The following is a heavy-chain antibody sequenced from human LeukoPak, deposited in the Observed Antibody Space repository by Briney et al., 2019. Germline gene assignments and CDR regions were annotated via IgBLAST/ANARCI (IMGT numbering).Heavy chain of an antibody. Sequence: PSETLSLTCAVHGGSFSGYYWSWIRQPPGKGLEWIGEINHSGSTNYNPSLKSRVTISVDTSKNQFSLKLSSVTAADTAVYYCARVVTAIPTYYYYYMDVWGKGTTVTVSS. V-gene: IGHV4-34*01. D-gene: IGHD2-21*02. J-gene: IGHJ6*03. CDR1: GGSFSGYY. CDR2: INHSGST. CDR3: ARVVTAIPTYYYYYMDV.